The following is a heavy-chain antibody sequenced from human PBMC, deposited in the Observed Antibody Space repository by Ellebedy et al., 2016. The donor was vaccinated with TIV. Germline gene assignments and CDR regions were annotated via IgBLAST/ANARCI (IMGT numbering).Heavy chain of an antibody. CDR2: ISSSSSYI. D-gene: IGHD6-13*01. CDR1: GFTFSSYS. CDR3: ARGRTLSSSWYGGY. J-gene: IGHJ4*02. Sequence: GESLKISXAASGFTFSSYSMNWVRQAPGKGLEWVSSISSSSSYIYYADSVKGRFTISRDNAKNSLYLQMNSLRAEDTAVYYCARGRTLSSSWYGGYWGQGTLVTVSS. V-gene: IGHV3-21*01.